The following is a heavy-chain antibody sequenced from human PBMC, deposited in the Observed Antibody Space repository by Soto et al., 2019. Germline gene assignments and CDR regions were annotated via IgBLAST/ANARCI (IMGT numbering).Heavy chain of an antibody. CDR3: AHRRRDGPYAYIWGRQSPNYCYDYMDV. J-gene: IGHJ6*03. CDR2: IYLDDDK. CDR1: GFSLSTSGVG. V-gene: IGHV2-5*02. Sequence: QITLKESGPTRVKPTQTLTLTCTFSGFSLSTSGVGVGWIRHPPGKALEWLSLIYLDDDKRYRPSLKSRLTSTKDDSKNHVGLKMTNIDPVDTATYYCAHRRRDGPYAYIWGRQSPNYCYDYMDVWGKGTTVTVSS. D-gene: IGHD3-16*01.